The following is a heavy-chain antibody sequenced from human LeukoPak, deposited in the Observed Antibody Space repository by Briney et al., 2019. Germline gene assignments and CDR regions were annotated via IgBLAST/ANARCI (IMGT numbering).Heavy chain of an antibody. CDR2: IRSKAYGGTI. CDR3: TRAQNVGVLDI. CDR1: GFTFSSYE. Sequence: GGSLRLSCAASGFTFSSYEMNWVRQAPGKGLEWVGFIRSKAYGGTIEYAASAKGRFIISRDDSKSIAYLQMNSLKTEDTAVYYCTRAQNVGVLDIWGQGTMVTVSS. V-gene: IGHV3-49*04. J-gene: IGHJ3*02. D-gene: IGHD1-26*01.